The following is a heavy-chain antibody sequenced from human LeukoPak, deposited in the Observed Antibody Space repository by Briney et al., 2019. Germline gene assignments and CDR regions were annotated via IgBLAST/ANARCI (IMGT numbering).Heavy chain of an antibody. CDR1: GFTFSSYG. D-gene: IGHD6-13*01. J-gene: IGHJ4*02. V-gene: IGHV3-9*01. CDR3: AKDYSSSWYYFDY. CDR2: ISWNSGSI. Sequence: PGGSLRLSCAASGFTFSSYGMHWVRQAPGKGLEWVSGISWNSGSIVYADSVKGRFTISRDNAKNSLYLQMNSLRAEDTALYYCAKDYSSSWYYFDYWGQGTLVTVSS.